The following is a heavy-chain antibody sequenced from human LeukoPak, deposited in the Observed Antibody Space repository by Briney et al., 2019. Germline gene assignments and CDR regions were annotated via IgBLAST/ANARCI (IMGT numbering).Heavy chain of an antibody. J-gene: IGHJ4*02. CDR2: FNPYSGGT. CDR3: ARCNSASCPWVY. V-gene: IGHV1-2*02. D-gene: IGHD2-2*01. Sequence: ASVKVSCKASGYTFSDYYMHWVRQAPGQGLEWVGWFNPYSGGTNSAQKFQGRVTMTRNTSITTAYMALSRLRSDDTAVYYCARCNSASCPWVYWGQGTLVTVSS. CDR1: GYTFSDYY.